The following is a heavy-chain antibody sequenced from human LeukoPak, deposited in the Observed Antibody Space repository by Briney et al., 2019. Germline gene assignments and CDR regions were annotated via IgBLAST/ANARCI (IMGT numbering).Heavy chain of an antibody. CDR2: IIPVFGTT. CDR1: GGTFTGYA. D-gene: IGHD2-15*01. J-gene: IGHJ2*01. CDR3: AREAEGLGYCSGGRCYDWYFDI. V-gene: IGHV1-69*01. Sequence: GSSVTVSCKASGGTFTGYAISWVRQAPGQGLEWMGGIIPVFGTTEYAQKFQGRVTFTADASTSTAYMELSSLKSDDTAVYFCAREAEGLGYCSGGRCYDWYFDIWGRGTLVTVSS.